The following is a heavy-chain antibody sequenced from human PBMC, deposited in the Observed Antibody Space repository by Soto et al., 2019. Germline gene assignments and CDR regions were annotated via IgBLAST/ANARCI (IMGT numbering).Heavy chain of an antibody. CDR2: IYYSGST. CDR3: ARDKGAYDILTGYYSWFDP. D-gene: IGHD3-9*01. J-gene: IGHJ5*02. Sequence: SETLSLTCTVSGGSISSYYWSWIRQPPGKGLEWIGYIYYSGSTNYNPSLKSRVTISVDTSKNHFSLKLSSVTAADTFLYYCARDKGAYDILTGYYSWFDPWGQGTLVTVSS. V-gene: IGHV4-59*01. CDR1: GGSISSYY.